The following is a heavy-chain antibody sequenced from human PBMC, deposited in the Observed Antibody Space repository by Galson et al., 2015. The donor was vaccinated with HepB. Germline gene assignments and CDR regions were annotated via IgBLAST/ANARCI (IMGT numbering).Heavy chain of an antibody. Sequence: SLRLSCAASGFTFADYAMSWFRQAPGKGLEWVGFIRSEAYGGATEYAASVKGRFTISRDDSKSIAYLQMNSLKTEDTAVYYCSRDPHGGHVLLWFGGKEETIYWGQGTLVTVSS. J-gene: IGHJ4*02. CDR3: SRDPHGGHVLLWFGGKEETIY. D-gene: IGHD3-10*01. CDR2: IRSEAYGGAT. V-gene: IGHV3-49*03. CDR1: GFTFADYA.